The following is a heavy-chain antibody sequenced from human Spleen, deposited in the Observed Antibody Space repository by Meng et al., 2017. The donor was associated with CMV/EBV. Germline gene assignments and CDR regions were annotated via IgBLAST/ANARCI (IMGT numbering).Heavy chain of an antibody. D-gene: IGHD1/OR15-1a*01. CDR1: GFTFTNYA. J-gene: IGHJ4*02. CDR2: ISAGGGTT. CDR3: ARDPTDRVEQYYFDY. V-gene: IGHV3-23*01. Sequence: GESLKISCAASGFTFTNYAMTWVRQGPGKGLEWVSGISAGGGTTHYADSVKGRFTISRDNSKNTVYLHMSSLGAEDTAVYYCARDPTDRVEQYYFDYWGQGTLVTVSS.